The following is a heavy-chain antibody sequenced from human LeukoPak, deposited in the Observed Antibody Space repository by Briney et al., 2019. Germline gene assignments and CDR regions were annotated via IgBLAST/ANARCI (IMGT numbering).Heavy chain of an antibody. D-gene: IGHD3-22*01. J-gene: IGHJ6*02. CDR2: IIPIFGTA. CDR1: AGTFSSYA. CDR3: ALNDSSGYYWDYYYYGMVV. V-gene: IGHV1-69*13. Sequence: ASVKVSCKASAGTFSSYAISRVRHPPAQGLGWMGGIIPIFGTANYAQKFQGRVTITADESTSTAYMELSSLRSEDTAVYYCALNDSSGYYWDYYYYGMVVWGQGTTVTVSS.